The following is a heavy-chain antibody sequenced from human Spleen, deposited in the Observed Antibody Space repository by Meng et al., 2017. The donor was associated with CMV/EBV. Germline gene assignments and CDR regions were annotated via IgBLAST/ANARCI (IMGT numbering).Heavy chain of an antibody. CDR2: INPSGGST. Sequence: ASVKVSCKASGYTFTSYYMHWVRQAPGQGLEWMGIINPSGGSTSYAQKFQGRVTMTRDTSTSTVYMELSSLRSEDKAVYYCARETRDCSSTSCYIWLYYYYGMDVWGQGTTVTVSS. CDR3: ARETRDCSSTSCYIWLYYYYGMDV. V-gene: IGHV1-46*01. D-gene: IGHD2-2*02. J-gene: IGHJ6*02. CDR1: GYTFTSYY.